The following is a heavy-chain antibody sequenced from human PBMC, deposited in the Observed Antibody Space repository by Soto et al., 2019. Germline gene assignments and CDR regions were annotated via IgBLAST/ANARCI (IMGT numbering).Heavy chain of an antibody. CDR2: MYWDGDK. Sequence: QITLKESGPPLVNPTQTLTLTCIFSGFSLTTRGVGVAWIRQPPGKALEWLALMYWDGDKRYSPLLKSRLTITKANSDNQVILTLTNVDPVDAGTYYCAHKGGRGAGMDVWGQGTTVTVSS. CDR3: AHKGGRGAGMDV. D-gene: IGHD2-15*01. V-gene: IGHV2-5*02. CDR1: GFSLTTRGVG. J-gene: IGHJ6*02.